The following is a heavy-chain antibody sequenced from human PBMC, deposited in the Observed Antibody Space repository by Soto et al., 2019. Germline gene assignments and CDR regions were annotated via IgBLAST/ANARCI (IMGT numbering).Heavy chain of an antibody. D-gene: IGHD3-10*01. CDR3: ARSHYFDSGTSASDV. Sequence: GVSQSLCSTVAEGKCTDDVRRWISKGSGKGLVWVSRINSGGSITNYADSVKGRFAISRDNAKNTLYLQMNSLRAEDTAVYYCARSHYFDSGTSASDVLVQRTLV. CDR1: EGKCTDDV. CDR2: INSGGSIT. V-gene: IGHV3-74*01. J-gene: IGHJ3*01.